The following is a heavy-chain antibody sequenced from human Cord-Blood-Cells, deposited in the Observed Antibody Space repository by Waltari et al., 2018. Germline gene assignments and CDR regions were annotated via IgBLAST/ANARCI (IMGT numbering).Heavy chain of an antibody. CDR2: IYYSGGT. D-gene: IGHD5-18*01. J-gene: IGHJ4*02. V-gene: IGHV4-39*01. CDR1: GGSISSSSYY. CDR3: ARAGYSYGYFDY. Sequence: QLQLQESGPGLVKPSETLSLTCTVSGGSISSSSYYWGWIRQPPGKGLEWIGSIYYSGGTYSTPSLKSRVTISVDTSKNQFSLKLSSVTAADTAVYYCARAGYSYGYFDYWGQGTLVTVSS.